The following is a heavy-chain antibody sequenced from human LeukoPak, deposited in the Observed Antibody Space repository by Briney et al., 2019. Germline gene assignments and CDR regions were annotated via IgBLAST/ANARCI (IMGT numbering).Heavy chain of an antibody. J-gene: IGHJ4*02. CDR1: GFTFSSYA. CDR2: ISYDGSNK. D-gene: IGHD3-10*01. Sequence: QSGRSLRLSCAASGFTFSSYAMHWVRQAPGKGLEWVAVISYDGSNKYYADSVKGRFTISRDKSKNMLYVQMNSLRAEDTAVYYCARARFGELGVPDFDYRGQGTLVTVSS. CDR3: ARARFGELGVPDFDY. V-gene: IGHV3-30*04.